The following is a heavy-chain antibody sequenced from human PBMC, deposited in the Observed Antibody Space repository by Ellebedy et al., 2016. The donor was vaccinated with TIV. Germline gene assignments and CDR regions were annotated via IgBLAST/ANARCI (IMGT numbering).Heavy chain of an antibody. CDR2: ISSSSTYI. CDR3: VTDRGEGGLLSFFDV. D-gene: IGHD2/OR15-2a*01. Sequence: PGGSLRLSCVASGFTFSSYSMNWVRQAPGKGLEWVSSISSSSTYIFYADSVRGRFTIFRDNAKSSVSLQMDSLRAEDTAVYYCVTDRGEGGLLSFFDVWGQGTLVTVSA. V-gene: IGHV3-21*01. CDR1: GFTFSSYS. J-gene: IGHJ4*02.